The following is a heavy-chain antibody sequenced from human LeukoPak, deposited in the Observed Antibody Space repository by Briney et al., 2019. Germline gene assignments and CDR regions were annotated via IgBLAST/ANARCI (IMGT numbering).Heavy chain of an antibody. J-gene: IGHJ6*03. CDR1: GYTFTGYY. CDR2: INPNSGGT. Sequence: APVKVSCKASGYTFTGYYMHWVRQAPGQGLEWMGWINPNSGGTNYAQKFQGRVTMTRDTSISTAYMELSRLRSDDTAVYYCARGYYDSSGYWIYYYYMDVWGKGTTVTVSS. CDR3: ARGYYDSSGYWIYYYYMDV. V-gene: IGHV1-2*02. D-gene: IGHD3-22*01.